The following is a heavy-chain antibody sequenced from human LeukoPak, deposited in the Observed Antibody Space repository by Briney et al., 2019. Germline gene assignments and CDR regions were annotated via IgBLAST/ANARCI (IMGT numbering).Heavy chain of an antibody. Sequence: PGGSLRLSCAASGFTFSSYAMHWVRQAPGKGLEGVAFISYDGSNKFYADSVKGRFTISRDNSNNTLYLQMNSLRAADTAVYYCAKSLWFEELSPTDYWGQGTLVTVSS. J-gene: IGHJ4*02. CDR1: GFTFSSYA. V-gene: IGHV3-30*18. D-gene: IGHD3-10*01. CDR3: AKSLWFEELSPTDY. CDR2: ISYDGSNK.